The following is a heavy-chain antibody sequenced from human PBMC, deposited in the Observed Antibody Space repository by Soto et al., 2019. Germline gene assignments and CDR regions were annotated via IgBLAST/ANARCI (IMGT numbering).Heavy chain of an antibody. J-gene: IGHJ6*02. CDR2: INPKSGGT. CDR1: GYSFTDYH. Sequence: ASVKVSCKASGYSFTDYHIHWVRQAPGQGLEWLGRINPKSGGTSTAQKFQGWVTMTTDTSISTASVELTRLTAADTAVYYCARDWVTKRRTNYYYYYGMDVWGQGTTVTVSS. CDR3: ARDWVTKRRTNYYYYYGMDV. V-gene: IGHV1-2*04. D-gene: IGHD4-17*01.